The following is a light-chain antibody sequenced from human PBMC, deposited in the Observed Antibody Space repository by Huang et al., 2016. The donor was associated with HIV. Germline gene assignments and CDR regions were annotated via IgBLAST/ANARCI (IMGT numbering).Light chain of an antibody. V-gene: IGKV3-15*01. CDR1: QSVSSN. Sequence: EIVMTQSPATLSVSPGERATLSCRASQSVSSNLAWYQLKPGQAPRLLIYGASTRATGIPARFSGSGSGTEFSLTISSLQSEDFAVYYCQQYNNWPRMFGQGTKVEIK. CDR3: QQYNNWPRM. CDR2: GAS. J-gene: IGKJ1*01.